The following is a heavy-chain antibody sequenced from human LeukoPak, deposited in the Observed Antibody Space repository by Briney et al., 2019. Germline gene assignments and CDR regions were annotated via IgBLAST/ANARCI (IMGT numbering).Heavy chain of an antibody. Sequence: QPGGSLRLSCAASGFTFSSYAMHWVRQAPGKGLEWVAVISYDGSNKYYADSVKGRFTISRDNSKNTLYLQMNNLRAEDTAVYYCARDLGYTHGFGYWGQGTLVTVSS. CDR2: ISYDGSNK. J-gene: IGHJ4*02. CDR3: ARDLGYTHGFGY. D-gene: IGHD2-8*01. CDR1: GFTFSSYA. V-gene: IGHV3-30*14.